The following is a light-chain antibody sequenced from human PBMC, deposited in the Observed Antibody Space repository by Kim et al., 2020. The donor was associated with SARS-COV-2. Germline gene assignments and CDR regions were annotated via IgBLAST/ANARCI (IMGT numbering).Light chain of an antibody. V-gene: IGLV1-44*01. Sequence: GERVTISCSGRSSIIGINIVSWYKQLPGTAPKLHIYSNNQRPSGVPDRFSGSKSGTSASLAISGLQSEDEADYYCAAWDNSLNVWVFGGGTQLTVL. CDR1: SSIIGINI. CDR2: SNN. CDR3: AAWDNSLNVWV. J-gene: IGLJ3*02.